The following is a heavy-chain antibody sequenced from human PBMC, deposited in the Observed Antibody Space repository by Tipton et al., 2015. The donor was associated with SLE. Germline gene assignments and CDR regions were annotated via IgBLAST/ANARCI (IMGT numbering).Heavy chain of an antibody. V-gene: IGHV4-59*08. Sequence: TLSLTCTVSGGSISSYYWSWIRQPPGKGLEWIGYIYYSGSTNYNPSLKSRVTISVDTSNNQFSLKLSSVTAADAAVYYCARQDSSGPDYWGQGTLVTVSS. D-gene: IGHD6-19*01. CDR3: ARQDSSGPDY. CDR2: IYYSGST. J-gene: IGHJ4*02. CDR1: GGSISSYY.